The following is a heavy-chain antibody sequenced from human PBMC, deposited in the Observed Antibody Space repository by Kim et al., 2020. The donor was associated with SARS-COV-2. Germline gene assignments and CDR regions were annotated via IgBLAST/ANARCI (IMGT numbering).Heavy chain of an antibody. CDR1: GGSISSSTYY. CDR2: IYYTGTT. CDR3: ARHSLREGGRFQALDA. D-gene: IGHD3-3*01. Sequence: SETLSLTCSVSGGSISSSTYYWGWIRQPPGKGLEWVGSIYYTGTTYYNPSLKSRVTMSVDTSRNQFSLKLTSVTAADTSIYHCARHSLREGGRFQALDA. J-gene: IGHJ3*01. V-gene: IGHV4-39*01.